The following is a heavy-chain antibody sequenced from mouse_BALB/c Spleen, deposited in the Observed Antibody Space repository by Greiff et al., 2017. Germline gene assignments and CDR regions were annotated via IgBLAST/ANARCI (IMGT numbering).Heavy chain of an antibody. D-gene: IGHD1-1*01. Sequence: EVQLVESGGGLVKPGGSLKLSCAASGFTFSSYTMSWVRQTPEKRLEWVATISSGGGNTYYPDSVKGRFTISRDNTKNNLYLQMSSRRSEDTALYYCARRDTTVVRGDMDYWGEGTSVTVSS. J-gene: IGHJ4*01. V-gene: IGHV5-9*03. CDR2: ISSGGGNT. CDR3: ARRDTTVVRGDMDY. CDR1: GFTFSSYT.